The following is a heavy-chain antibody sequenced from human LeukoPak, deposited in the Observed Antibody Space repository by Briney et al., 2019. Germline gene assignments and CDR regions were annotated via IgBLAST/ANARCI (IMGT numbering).Heavy chain of an antibody. D-gene: IGHD2-15*01. J-gene: IGHJ6*03. CDR3: AKSESGYCSGDSCYSGYYYYYMDV. Sequence: GGSLRLSCTASGITFSNYAMTWVRQSPGKGLEWVSGLSASGGTTSYADSVKGRFTISRDNSKNRVYLQMNSLRAEDTAVYYCAKSESGYCSGDSCYSGYYYYYMDVWGKGTTVTVSS. V-gene: IGHV3-23*01. CDR2: LSASGGTT. CDR1: GITFSNYA.